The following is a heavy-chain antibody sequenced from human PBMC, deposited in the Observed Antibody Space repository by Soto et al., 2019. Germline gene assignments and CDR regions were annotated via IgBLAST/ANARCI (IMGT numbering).Heavy chain of an antibody. J-gene: IGHJ4*02. D-gene: IGHD2-2*01. V-gene: IGHV3-23*01. CDR2: ISGSGGST. CDR1: GFTFSSYA. CDR3: AKDGGDSTVVPAATMYYFDY. Sequence: GGSLRLSCAASGFTFSSYAMSWVRQAPGKGLEWVSAISGSGGSTYYADSVKGRFTISRDNSKNTLYLQMNSLRAEDTAVYYCAKDGGDSTVVPAATMYYFDYWGQGTLVTVS.